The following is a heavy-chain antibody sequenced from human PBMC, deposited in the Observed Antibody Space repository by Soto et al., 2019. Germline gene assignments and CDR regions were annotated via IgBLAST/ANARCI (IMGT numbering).Heavy chain of an antibody. J-gene: IGHJ6*02. V-gene: IGHV4-31*03. CDR1: GGSISSVGYY. Sequence: NPSETLSLTCTVSGGSISSVGYYWSWIRQHPGKGLELIGYIYYSGSTYYNPSLKSRVTISVDTSKNQFSLKLSSVTAADTAVYYCARGSPASGTXVWGQGTMVTVSS. CDR2: IYYSGST. CDR3: ARGSPASGTXV.